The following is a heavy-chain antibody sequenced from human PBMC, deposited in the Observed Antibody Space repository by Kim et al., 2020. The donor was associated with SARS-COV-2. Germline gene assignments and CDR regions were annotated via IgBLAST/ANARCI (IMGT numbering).Heavy chain of an antibody. CDR1: GGSVSSDGYY. CDR3: ARFYCGGDSCYPDDH. D-gene: IGHD2-21*02. Sequence: SETLSLTCTVSGGSVSSDGYYWSWIRQPPGKGLEYIGYTQYSGSTNYNPSLKSRVTISVDTSKNHFSLKVSSVTAADTAVYYCARFYCGGDSCYPDDHWGPGTLVSVSS. CDR2: TQYSGST. J-gene: IGHJ5*02. V-gene: IGHV4-61*03.